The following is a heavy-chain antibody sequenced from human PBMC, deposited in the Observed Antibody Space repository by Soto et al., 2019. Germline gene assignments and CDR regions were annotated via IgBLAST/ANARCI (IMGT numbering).Heavy chain of an antibody. D-gene: IGHD3-9*01. CDR1: GFTFSSYG. V-gene: IGHV3-30*18. CDR2: LSYDGSNE. Sequence: QVQLVESGGGVVQPGTSLRLSCAASGFTFSSYGMHWVRQAPGKGLEWVTLLSYDGSNEYYAASVKGRFTISRDNAKITLYLQMSSVRTEDTAVYYCAKDLRRAFYGLDVWGQGTTVTVSS. CDR3: AKDLRRAFYGLDV. J-gene: IGHJ6*02.